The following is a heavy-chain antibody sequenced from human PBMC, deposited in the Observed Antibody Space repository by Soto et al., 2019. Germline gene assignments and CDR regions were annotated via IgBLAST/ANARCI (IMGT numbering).Heavy chain of an antibody. CDR2: ISYDGSNK. Sequence: QVQLVESGGGVVQPGRSLRLSCAASGFTFSSYGMLWVRQAPGKGLEWVAVISYDGSNKYYADSVKGRFTISRDKSKNTLYLQMNSLRGEDTAVYYCAKAIHYGSGSYYNSHYYYYGMDVWGQGTTVTVSS. D-gene: IGHD3-10*01. V-gene: IGHV3-30*18. CDR1: GFTFSSYG. CDR3: AKAIHYGSGSYYNSHYYYYGMDV. J-gene: IGHJ6*02.